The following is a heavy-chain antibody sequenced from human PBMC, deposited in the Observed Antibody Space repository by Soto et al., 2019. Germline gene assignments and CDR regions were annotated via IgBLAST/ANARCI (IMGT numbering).Heavy chain of an antibody. CDR1: GFTFSSYA. CDR2: ITSNAART. Sequence: VSLRLSCEVSGFTFSSYAMSWVRQAPGQGLEWVSAITSNAARTFYADSAKGRFTISRDNSKNTLYLQMNSLRAEDTAVYYCAKDPPTSGYFYFDYWGQGTLVTVSS. D-gene: IGHD3-22*01. J-gene: IGHJ4*02. CDR3: AKDPPTSGYFYFDY. V-gene: IGHV3-23*01.